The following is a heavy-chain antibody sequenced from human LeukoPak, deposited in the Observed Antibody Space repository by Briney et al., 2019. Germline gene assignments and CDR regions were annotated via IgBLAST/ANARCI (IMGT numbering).Heavy chain of an antibody. D-gene: IGHD1-26*01. CDR1: GFTFSSYA. J-gene: IGHJ3*02. CDR2: ISYDGSNK. CDR3: ARDGYSGSGYAFDI. Sequence: GRSLRLSCAASGFTFSSYAMHWVRQAPGKGLEWVAVISYDGSNKYYADSVKGRFTISRDNSKNTLYLQMNSLRAEDTAVYYCARDGYSGSGYAFDIWGQGTMVTVSS. V-gene: IGHV3-30-3*01.